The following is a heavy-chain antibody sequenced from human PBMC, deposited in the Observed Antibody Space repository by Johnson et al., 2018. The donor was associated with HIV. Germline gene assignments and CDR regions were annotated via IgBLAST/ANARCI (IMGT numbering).Heavy chain of an antibody. Sequence: EVQLVESGGGLVQPGGSLRLSCAASGFTFSSYAMSWVRQAPGKGLEWVSAISGSGGSTYYADSVKGRFTISRDNSKNTLYLQMNSLRPEDTAVYYCARAPPYYGGYSVSDAFDIWGQGTMVTVSS. V-gene: IGHV3-23*04. D-gene: IGHD3-22*01. CDR1: GFTFSSYA. J-gene: IGHJ3*02. CDR2: ISGSGGST. CDR3: ARAPPYYGGYSVSDAFDI.